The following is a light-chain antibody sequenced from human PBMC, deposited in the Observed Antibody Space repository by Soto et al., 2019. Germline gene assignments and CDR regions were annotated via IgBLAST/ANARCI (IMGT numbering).Light chain of an antibody. CDR2: GAS. V-gene: IGKV3-15*01. CDR1: QSVSSN. J-gene: IGKJ4*01. Sequence: EIVMTQSPATLSVSPGERATLSCRASQSVSSNLAWYQQKPGQAPRLLIYGASTRATGIPARFSGSGSGTEFTLTSSSLQSEDLAVYYCQKYNSWPPLTFGGGTKVEIK. CDR3: QKYNSWPPLT.